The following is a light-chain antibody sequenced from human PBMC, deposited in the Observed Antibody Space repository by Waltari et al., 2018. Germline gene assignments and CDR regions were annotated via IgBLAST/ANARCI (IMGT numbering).Light chain of an antibody. Sequence: QLVLTQSPSASASLGASVKLTCTLSSGHSSNVIALLQQQPEKGPRFLMKVNSDGTHSKGDEIPDRFSGSSSGAERYLTISSLQSEDEADYYCQTGGHGTWVFGGGTKLTVL. J-gene: IGLJ3*02. CDR1: SGHSSNV. V-gene: IGLV4-69*01. CDR3: QTGGHGTWV. CDR2: VNSDGTH.